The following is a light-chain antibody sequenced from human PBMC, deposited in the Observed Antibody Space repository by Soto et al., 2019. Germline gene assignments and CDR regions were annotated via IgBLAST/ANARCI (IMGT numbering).Light chain of an antibody. CDR3: LQEYNYPLT. CDR2: TAS. V-gene: IGKV1-6*01. J-gene: IGKJ4*01. Sequence: AIQMTQSPSSLSASVGDRVTITCRASQGIRDDLGWYQVKPGKAPKLLIYTASHLQTGVPSRFSGSGSGTDFSLTINSLQPEDFATYFCLQEYNYPLTFGGGTKVDIK. CDR1: QGIRDD.